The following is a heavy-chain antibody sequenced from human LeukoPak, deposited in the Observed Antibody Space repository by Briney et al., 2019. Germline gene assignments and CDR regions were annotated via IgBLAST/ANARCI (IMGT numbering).Heavy chain of an antibody. CDR1: GGTFSSYA. CDR3: ARDGLGAVAGLDY. V-gene: IGHV1-69*13. D-gene: IGHD6-19*01. CDR2: IIPIFGTA. J-gene: IGHJ4*02. Sequence: ASVKVSCKASGGTFSSYAISWVRQAPGQGLEWMGGIIPIFGTANYAQKFQGRVTITADESTSTAYMELSSLRSEDTAVYYCARDGLGAVAGLDYWGQGTLVTVSS.